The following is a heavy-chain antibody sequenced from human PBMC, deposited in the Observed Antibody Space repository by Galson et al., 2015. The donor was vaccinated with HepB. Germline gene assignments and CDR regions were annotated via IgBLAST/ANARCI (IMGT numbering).Heavy chain of an antibody. J-gene: IGHJ5*02. Sequence: SVKVSCKASGGTFSSYAISWVRQAPGQGLEWMGGIIPIFGTANYAQKFQGRVTITADESTSTAYMELSSLRSEDTAVYYCASESMGKTGTPRAFDPWGQGTLVTVSS. CDR1: GGTFSSYA. CDR3: ASESMGKTGTPRAFDP. V-gene: IGHV1-69*13. D-gene: IGHD1-7*01. CDR2: IIPIFGTA.